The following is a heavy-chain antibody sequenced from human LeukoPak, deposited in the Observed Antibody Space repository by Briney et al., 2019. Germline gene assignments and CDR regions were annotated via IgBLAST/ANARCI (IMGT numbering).Heavy chain of an antibody. Sequence: PSETLSLTCTVSGGSISSYYWSWIRQPPGKGLEWIGYIYYSGSTNYNPSLKSRVTISVDTSKNQFSLKLSSVTAADTAVYYCARAVGPEYYFDYWGQGTLVTVSS. V-gene: IGHV4-59*01. D-gene: IGHD1-26*01. CDR2: IYYSGST. CDR3: ARAVGPEYYFDY. CDR1: GGSISSYY. J-gene: IGHJ4*02.